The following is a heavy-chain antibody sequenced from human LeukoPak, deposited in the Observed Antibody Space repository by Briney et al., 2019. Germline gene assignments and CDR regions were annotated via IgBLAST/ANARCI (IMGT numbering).Heavy chain of an antibody. Sequence: KPSETLSLTCAVYGGSFSGYYWSWIRQPPEKGLEWIGEINHSGSTNYNPSLKSRVTISVDTSKNQFSLKLSSVTAADTAVYYCARGRGPSYCSSTSCRYWPRWFDPWGQGTLVTVSS. CDR1: GGSFSGYY. D-gene: IGHD2-2*01. CDR2: INHSGST. CDR3: ARGRGPSYCSSTSCRYWPRWFDP. V-gene: IGHV4-34*01. J-gene: IGHJ5*02.